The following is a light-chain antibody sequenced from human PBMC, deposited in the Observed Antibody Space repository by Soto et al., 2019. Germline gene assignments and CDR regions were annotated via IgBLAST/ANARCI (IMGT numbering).Light chain of an antibody. J-gene: IGKJ4*01. CDR3: QQRSNWHLT. Sequence: EIVLTQSPATLSLSPGERATLSCRASQSVSSYLAWYQQKPGQAPRLLIYDASNRATGIPARFSGSGSGTDFTLPISSLEPEDFAVYYCQQRSNWHLTFGGGTKVEIK. CDR1: QSVSSY. V-gene: IGKV3-11*01. CDR2: DAS.